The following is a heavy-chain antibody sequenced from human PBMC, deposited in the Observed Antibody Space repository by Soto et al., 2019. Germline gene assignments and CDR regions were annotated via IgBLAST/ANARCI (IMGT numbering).Heavy chain of an antibody. D-gene: IGHD3-10*01. J-gene: IGHJ6*02. Sequence: GGSLRLSCAASGFTFSNAWMNWVRQAPGKGLEWVGRIKSKTDGGTTDYAAPVKGRFTISRDDSKNTLYLQMNSLKTEDTAVYYCTTGVRGVYYYYGMDVWGQGTTVTVSS. V-gene: IGHV3-15*07. CDR2: IKSKTDGGTT. CDR3: TTGVRGVYYYYGMDV. CDR1: GFTFSNAW.